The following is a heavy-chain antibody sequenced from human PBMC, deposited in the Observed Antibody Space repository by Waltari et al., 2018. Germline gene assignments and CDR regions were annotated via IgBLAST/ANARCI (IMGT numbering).Heavy chain of an antibody. Sequence: EVQLVESGGGLVRPGGSQRLSCGASGFTFSDHSMTWVRQAPGQGREWVASINHEASEKYYVDAVKGRLTSYRDNAKNSLYLQMNSLSDEDTAVYYCTRWVCRSNCYIDYWGEGTLVTVSS. CDR3: TRWVCRSNCYIDY. J-gene: IGHJ4*02. V-gene: IGHV3-7*04. CDR2: INHEASEK. CDR1: GFTFSDHS. D-gene: IGHD1-26*01.